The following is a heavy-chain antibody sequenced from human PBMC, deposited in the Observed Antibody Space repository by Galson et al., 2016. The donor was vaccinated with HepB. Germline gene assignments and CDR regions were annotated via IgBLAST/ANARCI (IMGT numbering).Heavy chain of an antibody. CDR3: ARGGQRAHLPVES. Sequence: QSGAEVKKPGESLKISCKGSGYNFANFWIGWVRQMPGKGLEWMGIMNPADSDTRYSPSFPGQVTISADKSISTASLQWSSLKVSDTAIYYCARGGQRAHLPVESSGQGSLVTVSA. CDR2: MNPADSDT. J-gene: IGHJ4*02. V-gene: IGHV5-51*01. CDR1: GYNFANFW. D-gene: IGHD3-16*01.